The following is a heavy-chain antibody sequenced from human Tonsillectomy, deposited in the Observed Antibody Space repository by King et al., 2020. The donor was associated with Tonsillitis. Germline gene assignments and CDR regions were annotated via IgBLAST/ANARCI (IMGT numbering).Heavy chain of an antibody. J-gene: IGHJ4*02. CDR1: GFTFSSYS. CDR3: ARGEQYYDFWSGYYHFDA. CDR2: ISGTTNTI. Sequence: VQLVESGGGLVQPGGSLRLSCAASGFTFSSYSMNWVRQTPGKGLEWISYISGTTNTIYYADSARGRFTISRDNVKNSLSLQMNSLRAEDTAVYFCARGEQYYDFWSGYYHFDAWGQGTLVTVSS. V-gene: IGHV3-48*01. D-gene: IGHD3-3*01.